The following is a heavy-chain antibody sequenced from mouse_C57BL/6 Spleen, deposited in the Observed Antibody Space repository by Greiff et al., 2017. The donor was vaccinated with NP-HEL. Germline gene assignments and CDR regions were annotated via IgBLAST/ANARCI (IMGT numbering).Heavy chain of an antibody. Sequence: VQLQQPGAELVKPGASVKLSCKASGYTFTSYWMHWVKQRPGQGLEWIGMIHPNSGSTNYNEKFKSKATLTVDKSSSTAYMQLSSLTSEDSAVYYCARSGYYGSNFDYWGQGTTLTVSS. CDR2: IHPNSGST. CDR3: ARSGYYGSNFDY. J-gene: IGHJ2*01. CDR1: GYTFTSYW. D-gene: IGHD1-1*01. V-gene: IGHV1-64*01.